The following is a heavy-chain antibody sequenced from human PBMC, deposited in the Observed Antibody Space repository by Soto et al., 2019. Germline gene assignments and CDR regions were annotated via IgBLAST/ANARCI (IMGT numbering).Heavy chain of an antibody. J-gene: IGHJ6*02. CDR2: IWYDGSNK. Sequence: GGSLRLSCAASGFTFSSYGMHWVRQAPGKGLEWVAVIWYDGSNKYYADSVKGRFTISRDNSKNTLYLQMNSLRAEDTAVYYCAREGGGNTAQGDYYYYGMDVWGQGTTVTVSS. V-gene: IGHV3-33*01. CDR1: GFTFSSYG. CDR3: AREGGGNTAQGDYYYYGMDV. D-gene: IGHD5-18*01.